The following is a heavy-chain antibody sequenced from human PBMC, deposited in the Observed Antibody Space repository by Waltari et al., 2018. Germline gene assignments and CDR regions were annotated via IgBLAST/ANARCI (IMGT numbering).Heavy chain of an antibody. D-gene: IGHD5-12*01. V-gene: IGHV3-48*01. J-gene: IGHJ3*02. Sequence: EVQLVESGGGMVQPGESLRLSGAASGFTFSTYNMTWVRQAPGKGLEWVSYISSSTTTYYADYVKGRFTISRDNAKNSLYLQMNSLRAEDTALYYCARGRDGYIQDVFDIWGQGTMVSVSS. CDR3: ARGRDGYIQDVFDI. CDR1: GFTFSTYN. CDR2: ISSSTTT.